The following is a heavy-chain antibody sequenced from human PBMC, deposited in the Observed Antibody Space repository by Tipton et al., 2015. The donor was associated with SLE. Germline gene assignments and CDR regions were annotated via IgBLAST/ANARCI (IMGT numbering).Heavy chain of an antibody. J-gene: IGHJ4*02. CDR2: IYTSGST. CDR1: GGSISSYY. Sequence: GLVKPSETLSLTCTVSGGSISSYYWGWIRQPPGRGLEWIGYIYTSGSTNYNPSLKSRVTISVDTSKNQFSLKLSSVTAADTAVYYCARGGFGELSYWGQGTLVTVSS. D-gene: IGHD3-10*01. V-gene: IGHV4-4*08. CDR3: ARGGFGELSY.